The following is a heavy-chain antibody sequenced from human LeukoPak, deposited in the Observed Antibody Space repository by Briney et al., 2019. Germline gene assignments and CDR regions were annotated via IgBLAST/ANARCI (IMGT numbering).Heavy chain of an antibody. J-gene: IGHJ6*03. CDR3: AKNTMTTYQYYMDV. V-gene: IGHV3-30*02. CDR2: IRYDGSNK. Sequence: GGSLRLSCAASGFTFHDYAMHWVRQAPGKGLEWVAFIRYDGSNKNYADSVKGRFTISRDNSKNTLYLQMNSLRPEDTAVYYCAKNTMTTYQYYMDVWGKGTSVTISS. CDR1: GFTFHDYA. D-gene: IGHD4-11*01.